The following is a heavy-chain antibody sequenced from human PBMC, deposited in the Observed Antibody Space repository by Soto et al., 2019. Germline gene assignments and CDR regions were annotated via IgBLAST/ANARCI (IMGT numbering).Heavy chain of an antibody. J-gene: IGHJ3*01. V-gene: IGHV3-21*01. CDR1: GFTFSSYF. Sequence: GGSLRLSCAASGFTFSSYFMSWLRQAPGKGLEWVSSISGAGSYIYYADSVKGRLAISRDNAKNSLYLQIYSLRAEDTAVYFCAREILDAFDVWGQGTMVTVSS. CDR2: ISGAGSYI. CDR3: AREILDAFDV.